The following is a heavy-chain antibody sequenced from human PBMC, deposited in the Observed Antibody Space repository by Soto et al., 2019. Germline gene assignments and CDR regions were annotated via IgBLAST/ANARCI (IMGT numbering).Heavy chain of an antibody. CDR1: GGTFSNDA. D-gene: IGHD6-13*01. CDR2: IIPVLGTE. Sequence: QVQLVQSGAEVKKPGSSVKVSCKASGGTFSNDAINWVRQAPGQGLAWMGGIIPVLGTEKYAQKFQGRVTITAYKSTGTAYMELRGLRFGDTAVYFCARGRHQLGSYYYAMDVWGQGTTVTVSS. V-gene: IGHV1-69*06. CDR3: ARGRHQLGSYYYAMDV. J-gene: IGHJ6*02.